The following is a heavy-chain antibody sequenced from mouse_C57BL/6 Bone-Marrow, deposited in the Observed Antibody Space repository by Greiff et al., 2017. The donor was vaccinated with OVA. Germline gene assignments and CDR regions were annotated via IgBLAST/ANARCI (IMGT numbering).Heavy chain of an antibody. D-gene: IGHD2-2*01. CDR2: ISDGGSYT. CDR3: ARDGYYWYFDV. Sequence: EVQLVESGGGLVKPGGSLKLSCAASGFTFSSYAMSWVRQTPEKRLEWVATISDGGSYTYYPDNVKGRFTISRDNAKNTLYLQMSHLKSEDTAMYYCARDGYYWYFDVWGTGTTVTVSS. V-gene: IGHV5-4*01. J-gene: IGHJ1*03. CDR1: GFTFSSYA.